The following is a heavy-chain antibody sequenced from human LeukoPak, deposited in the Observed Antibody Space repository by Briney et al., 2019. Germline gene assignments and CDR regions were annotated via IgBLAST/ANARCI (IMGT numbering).Heavy chain of an antibody. V-gene: IGHV3-20*04. D-gene: IGHD3-22*01. Sequence: GGSLRLSCVASGFTFDDYGMGWVRQVPGKGLEWVSGTNWNGGSTGYADSVKGRFTISRDNAKNSLYLQMNSLRAEDTAFYYCARGTEVYYDRSSYYSYWGQGTLVTVSS. J-gene: IGHJ4*02. CDR1: GFTFDDYG. CDR3: ARGTEVYYDRSSYYSY. CDR2: TNWNGGST.